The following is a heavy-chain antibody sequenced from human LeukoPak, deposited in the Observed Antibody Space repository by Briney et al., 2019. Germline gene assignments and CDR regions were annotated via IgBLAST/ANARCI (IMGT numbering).Heavy chain of an antibody. CDR1: GDSISTYY. Sequence: SETLSLTCTVSGDSISTYYWSWIRQPPGKGLEWLGYKSDGGRDLYNPSLKSRVTISVDASEKQFSLSLRSVTAADTAMYYCARTTRVAPDGRAEYFQHWGQGTLVIVSS. V-gene: IGHV4-59*01. D-gene: IGHD5-24*01. CDR3: ARTTRVAPDGRAEYFQH. CDR2: KSDGGRD. J-gene: IGHJ1*01.